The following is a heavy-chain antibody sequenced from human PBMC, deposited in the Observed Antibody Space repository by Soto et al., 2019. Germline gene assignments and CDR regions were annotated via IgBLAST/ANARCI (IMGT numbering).Heavy chain of an antibody. CDR2: IWYDGSNK. D-gene: IGHD1-26*01. CDR1: GFTFRSYG. V-gene: IGHV3-33*01. J-gene: IGHJ4*02. Sequence: QVQLVESGGGVVQPGRSLRLSCAASGFTFRSYGMHWVREAPGKGLEWVAVIWYDGSNKYYADSVTGRFTISRDNSKNTLYLQMNSLRAEDTVVYYCAREPNRSGSPVDYCGQGTLVTVSS. CDR3: AREPNRSGSPVDY.